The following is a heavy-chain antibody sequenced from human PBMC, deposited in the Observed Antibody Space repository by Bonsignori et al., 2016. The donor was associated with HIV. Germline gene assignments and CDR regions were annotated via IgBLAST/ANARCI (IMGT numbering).Heavy chain of an antibody. CDR3: ARGAGYCSSSRCHNFGPNY. CDR1: GFTFNSYW. D-gene: IGHD2-2*01. Sequence: EVQLVDSGGGLVQPGGSRRLSCSASGFTFNSYWMNWVRQAPGKGLEWVANINQAGNEKQYVESVQGRFTISRDNTKNSLYLQMNSLSVEDTAIYYCARGAGYCSSSRCHNFGPNY. J-gene: IGHJ6*01. V-gene: IGHV3-7*01. CDR2: INQAGNEK.